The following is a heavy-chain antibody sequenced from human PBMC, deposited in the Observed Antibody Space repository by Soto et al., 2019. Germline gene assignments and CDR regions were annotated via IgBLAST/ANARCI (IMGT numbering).Heavy chain of an antibody. CDR1: GGSISSSHW. D-gene: IGHD3-16*01. V-gene: IGHV4-4*02. CDR3: ARYPGTTVGGVI. J-gene: IGHJ3*02. Sequence: QVQLQESGPGLVKPSGTLFLTCSLSGGSISSSHWWSWVRQSPGKGLEWIGELLHSGSTHYNPSLKSRVTMSVDKSKNQFSLILNSVTAADTAVYYCARYPGTTVGGVIWGQVTMVTVSS. CDR2: LLHSGST.